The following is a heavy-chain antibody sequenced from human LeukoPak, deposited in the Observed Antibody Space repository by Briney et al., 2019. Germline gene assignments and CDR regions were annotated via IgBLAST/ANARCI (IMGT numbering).Heavy chain of an antibody. D-gene: IGHD4-11*01. J-gene: IGHJ4*02. Sequence: KPSETLSLTCSVSGGSISTYYLSWIRQAPGKGLEWIGYFFNYRGGVTNYNPSLKSRVTISFDTSKNQVSLRLTSVTATDTAVYYRATSKAYSPFDAWGQGTLVTVSS. V-gene: IGHV4-59*01. CDR2: FFNYRGGVT. CDR1: GGSISTYY. CDR3: ATSKAYSPFDA.